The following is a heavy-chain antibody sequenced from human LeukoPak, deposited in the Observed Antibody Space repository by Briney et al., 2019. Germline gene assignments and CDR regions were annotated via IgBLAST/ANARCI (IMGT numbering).Heavy chain of an antibody. J-gene: IGHJ5*02. CDR2: IYYSGST. V-gene: IGHV4-39*07. D-gene: IGHD3-3*01. CDR1: GGSISSSSYY. CDR3: ARDLPLTIFGVVNALVGWFDP. Sequence: PSETLSLTCTVSGGSISSSSYYWGWIRQPPGKGLEWIGSIYYSGSTYYNPSLKGRVTISVDTSKNQFSLKLSSVTAADTAVYYCARDLPLTIFGVVNALVGWFDPWGQGTLVTVSS.